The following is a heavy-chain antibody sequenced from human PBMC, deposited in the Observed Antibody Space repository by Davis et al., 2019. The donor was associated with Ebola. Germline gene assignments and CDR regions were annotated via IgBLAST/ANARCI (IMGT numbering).Heavy chain of an antibody. D-gene: IGHD6-13*01. CDR3: ARGSALAAAGTGFDY. Sequence: MPSETLSLTCTVSGGPISTYYWSWIRQPPGKGLKWIGYIYYSGSTNYNPALKSRVTISVDTSKNQFSLKLSSVTAADTAVYYCARGSALAAAGTGFDYWGQGTLVTVSS. J-gene: IGHJ4*02. CDR1: GGPISTYY. CDR2: IYYSGST. V-gene: IGHV4-59*01.